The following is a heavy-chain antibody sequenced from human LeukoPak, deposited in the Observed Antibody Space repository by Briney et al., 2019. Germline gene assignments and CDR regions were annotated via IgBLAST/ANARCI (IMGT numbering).Heavy chain of an antibody. CDR2: IKSDGTST. J-gene: IGHJ4*02. D-gene: IGHD1-26*01. CDR3: TRPDWATGSYDEF. V-gene: IGHV3-74*03. CDR1: GFTFSNYW. Sequence: GGSLRLSCTASGFTFSNYWMHWVRQAPGKGLMWVSRIKSDGTSTTYADSVKGRFTISRDNATNTLFLQMTGLRVEDTAMYYCTRPDWATGSYDEFWGQGTRVTVSS.